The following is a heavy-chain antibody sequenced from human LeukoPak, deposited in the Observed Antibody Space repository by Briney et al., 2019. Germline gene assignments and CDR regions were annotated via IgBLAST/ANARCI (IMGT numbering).Heavy chain of an antibody. J-gene: IGHJ4*02. CDR2: IWSDGSRE. CDR1: GFDFSHYG. V-gene: IGHV3-33*06. Sequence: PGGSLRLSCAATGFDFSHYGMHWVRQSPGKGLDWVAVIWSDGSRESYADSVRGRFTISRDNSRNTLSLQMSGLRADDTAIYYCVKLTESFSDCRSDFWGQGTLVTVSS. CDR3: VKLTESFSDCRSDF. D-gene: IGHD2-15*01.